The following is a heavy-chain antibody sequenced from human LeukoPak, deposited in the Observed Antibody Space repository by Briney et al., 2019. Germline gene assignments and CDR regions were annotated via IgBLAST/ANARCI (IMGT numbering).Heavy chain of an antibody. CDR1: GYTFTSYG. D-gene: IGHD3-16*02. V-gene: IGHV1-18*01. J-gene: IGHJ4*02. Sequence: GASVKVSCKASGYTFTSYGISWVRQAPGQGLEWMGWISAYNGNTNYAQKLQGRVTMTTDTSTSTAYMELRSLRSDDTAVYYCARTPPARLSLEYYFDYWGQGTLVTVFS. CDR2: ISAYNGNT. CDR3: ARTPPARLSLEYYFDY.